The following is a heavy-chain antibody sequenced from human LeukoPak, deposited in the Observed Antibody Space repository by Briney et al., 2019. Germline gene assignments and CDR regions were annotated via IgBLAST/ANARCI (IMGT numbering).Heavy chain of an antibody. CDR2: IIPIFGTA. Sequence: ASVKVSCKASGGTFSSYAISWVRQAPGQGLEWMGGIIPIFGTANYAQKFQGRVTITADESTSTAYMELSSLRAEDTAVYYCARDFMYNVNCAGCWGQGTLVTVSS. CDR1: GGTFSSYA. D-gene: IGHD1-14*01. J-gene: IGHJ4*02. V-gene: IGHV1-69*13. CDR3: ARDFMYNVNCAGC.